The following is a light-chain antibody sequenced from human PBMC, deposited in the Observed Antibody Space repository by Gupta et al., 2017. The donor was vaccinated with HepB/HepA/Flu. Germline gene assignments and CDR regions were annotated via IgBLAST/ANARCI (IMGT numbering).Light chain of an antibody. V-gene: IGLV2-8*01. CDR2: EVN. CDR3: SSYAGNNNVV. CDR1: SSDVGGYNY. Sequence: QSALTPPPPASGSPGQSGPLSCTGTSSDVGGYNYVSWYQQHPGTAPKLMIFEVNRRPSGVPDRFSGSKSGNTASLTVSGLQAEDEANYYCSSYAGNNNVVFGGGTKLTVL. J-gene: IGLJ2*01.